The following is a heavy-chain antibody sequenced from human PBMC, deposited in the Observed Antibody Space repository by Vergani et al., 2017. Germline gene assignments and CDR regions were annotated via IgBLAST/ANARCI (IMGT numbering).Heavy chain of an antibody. Sequence: QVQLQQSGPGLVKPSQTLSLTCAISGDSVSSNSAAWNWIRQSPSRGLECLGRTYYRSKWYNDYAVSVKSRITINPDTSKNQFSLQLNSVTPEDTAVYYCARGRGVSFSIAAREEFDPWGQGTLVTVSS. CDR2: TYYRSKWYN. CDR1: GDSVSSNSAA. J-gene: IGHJ5*02. V-gene: IGHV6-1*01. D-gene: IGHD6-6*01. CDR3: ARGRGVSFSIAAREEFDP.